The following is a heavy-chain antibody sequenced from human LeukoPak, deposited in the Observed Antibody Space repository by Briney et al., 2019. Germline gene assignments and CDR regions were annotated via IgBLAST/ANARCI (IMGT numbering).Heavy chain of an antibody. J-gene: IGHJ4*02. CDR3: ARGRNGYYRYFDY. V-gene: IGHV3-21*01. D-gene: IGHD3-22*01. Sequence: GGSLRLSCAASGFTFSSYSMNWVRQAPGKGLEWVSSISSSSSYIYYADSVKGRFTISRDNAKNPLYLQMNSLRAEDTAVYYCARGRNGYYRYFDYWGQGTLVTVSS. CDR2: ISSSSSYI. CDR1: GFTFSSYS.